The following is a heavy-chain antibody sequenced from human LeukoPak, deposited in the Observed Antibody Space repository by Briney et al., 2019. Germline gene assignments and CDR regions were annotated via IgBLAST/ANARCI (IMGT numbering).Heavy chain of an antibody. J-gene: IGHJ4*02. Sequence: PGGSLRLSCAASGFTLSGSAMNWVRQAPGKGLEWISFVSISSGTIYYADSVKGRFSISRDNAKSSLDLQMNSLRAEDTAVYYCARAMSTFGGVRNYFDSWGQGTLVTVSS. CDR2: VSISSGTI. V-gene: IGHV3-48*04. CDR3: ARAMSTFGGVRNYFDS. CDR1: GFTLSGSA. D-gene: IGHD3-16*01.